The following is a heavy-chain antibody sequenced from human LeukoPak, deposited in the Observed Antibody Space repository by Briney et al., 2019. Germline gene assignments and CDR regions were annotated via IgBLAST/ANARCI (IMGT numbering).Heavy chain of an antibody. J-gene: IGHJ3*02. V-gene: IGHV3-64*01. CDR1: GFTFSSYA. Sequence: GGSLRLSCAASGFTFSSYAMHWVRQAPGKGLEYVSAISSNGGSTYYANSVKGRFTISRDNSKNTLYLQMGGLRAEDMAVYYCARQTYAFDIWGQGTMVTVSS. CDR2: ISSNGGST. CDR3: ARQTYAFDI.